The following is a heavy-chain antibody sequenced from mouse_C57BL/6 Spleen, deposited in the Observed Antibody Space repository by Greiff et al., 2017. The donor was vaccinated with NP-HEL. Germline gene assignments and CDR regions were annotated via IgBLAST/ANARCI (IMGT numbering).Heavy chain of an antibody. J-gene: IGHJ1*03. CDR1: GYAFSSYW. CDR3: ARRGDSNSPYWYFDV. Sequence: VQLQQSGAELVKPGASVKISCKASGYAFSSYWMNWVKQRPGKGLEWIGQIYPGDGDTNYNGKFKGKATLTADKSSSTAYLQLSSLTSEDSAVYFCARRGDSNSPYWYFDVWGTGTTVTVSS. D-gene: IGHD2-5*01. CDR2: IYPGDGDT. V-gene: IGHV1-80*01.